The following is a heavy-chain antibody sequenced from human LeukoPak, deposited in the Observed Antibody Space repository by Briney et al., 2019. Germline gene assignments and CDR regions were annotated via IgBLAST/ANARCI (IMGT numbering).Heavy chain of an antibody. V-gene: IGHV3-23*01. CDR3: AKDKWDIVVVPAAADY. CDR2: ISGSGVST. D-gene: IGHD2-2*01. CDR1: GFTFSSYA. Sequence: GGSLRLSCAASGFTFSSYAMSWVRQAPGKGLEWVSGISGSGVSTYYADSVKGRFTISRDNSKNTLYLQMNSLRAEDTAVYYCAKDKWDIVVVPAAADYWGQGTLVTVSS. J-gene: IGHJ4*02.